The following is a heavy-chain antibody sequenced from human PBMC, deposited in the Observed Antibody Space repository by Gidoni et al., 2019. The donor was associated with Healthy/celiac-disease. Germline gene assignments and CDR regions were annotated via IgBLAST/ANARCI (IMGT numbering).Heavy chain of an antibody. CDR3: AREKDGYNYHYFDY. V-gene: IGHV3-33*01. CDR1: GFPFSSYG. Sequence: QVQLVESGGGVVPPGRSLRLSCAASGFPFSSYGMHWVRQAPGKGLEWVAVIWYDGSNKYYADSVKGRFTISRDNSKNTLYLQMNSLRAEDTAVYYCAREKDGYNYHYFDYWGQGTLVTVSS. CDR2: IWYDGSNK. D-gene: IGHD5-12*01. J-gene: IGHJ4*02.